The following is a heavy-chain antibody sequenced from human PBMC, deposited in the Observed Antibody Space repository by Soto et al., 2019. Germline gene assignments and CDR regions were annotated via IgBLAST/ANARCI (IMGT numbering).Heavy chain of an antibody. J-gene: IGHJ4*02. Sequence: ASVKVSCKAGGYTFSDYYMHWVRQAPGQGLEWMGWINPGSGVTNQAQKFQGRVTMTRDTSITTTYMELNSLTSDDTAVYYCARVAGHKNARFDTWGQGALVTVSS. D-gene: IGHD1-1*01. CDR1: GYTFSDYY. CDR2: INPGSGVT. V-gene: IGHV1-2*02. CDR3: ARVAGHKNARFDT.